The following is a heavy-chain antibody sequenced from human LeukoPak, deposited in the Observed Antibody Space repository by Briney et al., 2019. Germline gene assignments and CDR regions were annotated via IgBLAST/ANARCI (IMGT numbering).Heavy chain of an antibody. CDR2: IYYSGST. Sequence: SETLSLTCTVSGGSISSGDYYWSWIRQPPGKGREWIGYIYYSGSTYYNPSLKSRVTISVDTSKNQFSLKLSSVTAADTAVYYCARDLGTVTTGDAFDIWGQGTMVTVSS. CDR1: GGSISSGDYY. CDR3: ARDLGTVTTGDAFDI. J-gene: IGHJ3*02. V-gene: IGHV4-30-4*01. D-gene: IGHD4-17*01.